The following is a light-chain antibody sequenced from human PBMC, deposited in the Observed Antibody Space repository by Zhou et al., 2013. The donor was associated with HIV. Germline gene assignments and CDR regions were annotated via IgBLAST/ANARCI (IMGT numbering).Light chain of an antibody. Sequence: IQMTQSPSSLSASVGDRVTITCRASQSISSYLNWYQQKPGKAPKHLIYGTSTLQSGVPSRFSGSGSGTHFTLTINSLQPEDFATYYCLQDHTYPLMFGGGTRIEIK. J-gene: IGKJ4*02. CDR1: QSISSY. V-gene: IGKV1-6*01. CDR3: LQDHTYPLM. CDR2: GTS.